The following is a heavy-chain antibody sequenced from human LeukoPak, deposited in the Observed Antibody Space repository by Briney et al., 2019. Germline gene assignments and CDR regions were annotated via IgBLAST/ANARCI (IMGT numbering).Heavy chain of an antibody. V-gene: IGHV4-39*02. Sequence: PSETLSLTCTVSGGSTSSGNYYWGWIRQPPGKGLEWIGGISSSGNTYYNPSLKSRITISIDTSKNHFSLKLSSVTAADTAVYYCARVGITIFGVKTWFDPWGQGTLVTVSS. J-gene: IGHJ5*02. D-gene: IGHD3-3*01. CDR1: GGSTSSGNYY. CDR2: ISSSGNT. CDR3: ARVGITIFGVKTWFDP.